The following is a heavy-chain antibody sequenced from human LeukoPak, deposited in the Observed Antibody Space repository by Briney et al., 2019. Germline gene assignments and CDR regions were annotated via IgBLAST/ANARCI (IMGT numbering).Heavy chain of an antibody. J-gene: IGHJ4*02. D-gene: IGHD2-15*01. V-gene: IGHV3-74*01. CDR2: IDSDGGST. Sequence: GGSLRLSCATSGFTFSGYWMHWVRQAPGKGLVWVSRIDSDGGSTIYADSVKGRFTISRDNAKNTLFLQMNSLRAEDTAVYYCAREIRYCSGGSCYLFDYWGQGTLVTVSS. CDR1: GFTFSGYW. CDR3: AREIRYCSGGSCYLFDY.